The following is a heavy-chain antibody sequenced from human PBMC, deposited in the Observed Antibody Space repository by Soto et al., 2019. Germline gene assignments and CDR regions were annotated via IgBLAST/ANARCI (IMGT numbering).Heavy chain of an antibody. CDR3: ARRDHSNSRGWFDP. J-gene: IGHJ5*02. CDR1: GGSVSSSSYY. D-gene: IGHD4-4*01. Sequence: TLSLTCTVSGGSVSSSSYYWGWIRQPPGKGLEWIGSIYYDGTTYYNPSLYSRVTISVDTSKNQFSLRLSSVTAADTAVYYCARRDHSNSRGWFDPWGPGTLVTVSS. CDR2: IYYDGTT. V-gene: IGHV4-39*01.